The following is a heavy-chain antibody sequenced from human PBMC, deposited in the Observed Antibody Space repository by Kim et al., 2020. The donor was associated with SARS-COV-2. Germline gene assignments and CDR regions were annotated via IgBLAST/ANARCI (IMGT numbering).Heavy chain of an antibody. J-gene: IGHJ4*02. CDR1: GFTFSDYY. CDR3: ARVGLNGITMIVVVTVPQYYFDY. V-gene: IGHV3-11*01. Sequence: GGSLRLSCAASGFTFSDYYMSWIRQAPGKGLEWVSYISSSGSTIYYADSVKGRFTISRDNAKNSLYLQMNSLRAEDTAVYYCARVGLNGITMIVVVTVPQYYFDYWGQGTLVTVSS. D-gene: IGHD3-22*01. CDR2: ISSSGSTI.